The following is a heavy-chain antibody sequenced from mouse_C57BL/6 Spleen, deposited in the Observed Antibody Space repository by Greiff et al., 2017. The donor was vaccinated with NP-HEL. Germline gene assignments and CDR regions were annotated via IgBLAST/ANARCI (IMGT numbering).Heavy chain of an antibody. V-gene: IGHV1-82*01. D-gene: IGHD1-1*01. Sequence: VQRVESGPELVKPGASVKISCKASGYAFSSSWMNWVKQRPGKGLEWIGRIYPGDGDTNYNGKFKGKATLTADKSSSTAYMQLSSLTSEDSAVYFCARSLYYYGSTYYFDYWGQGTTLTVSS. CDR2: IYPGDGDT. CDR1: GYAFSSSW. J-gene: IGHJ2*01. CDR3: ARSLYYYGSTYYFDY.